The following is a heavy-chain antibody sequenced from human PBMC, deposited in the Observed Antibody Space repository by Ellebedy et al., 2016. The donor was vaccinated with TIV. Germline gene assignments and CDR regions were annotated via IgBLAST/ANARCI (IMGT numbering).Heavy chain of an antibody. CDR3: ARDLGRYGMDV. V-gene: IGHV4-59*01. J-gene: IGHJ6*02. CDR2: IYHSGNS. CDR1: GGSINNYY. Sequence: MPSETLSLTCSVSGGSINNYYWTWIRQPPGQGLEWIGDIYHSGNSHIHPSLKSRVTLSLDTSKNQFSLGLSSVTAADTATYYCARDLGRYGMDVWGQGTTVTVSS.